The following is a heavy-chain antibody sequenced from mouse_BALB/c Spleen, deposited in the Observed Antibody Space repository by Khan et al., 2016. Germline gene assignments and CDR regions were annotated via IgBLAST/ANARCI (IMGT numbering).Heavy chain of an antibody. CDR1: GYSITSGYS. Sequence: EVQLQESGPDLVKPSQSLSLTCTVTGYSITSGYSWHWIRQFPGNKLEWMGYIHYSGNTNYNPSLKSRISITRDTSKNQFFLHLNSVTTEDTATYYCARIYGNYVFTYWGQGTLVTVSA. CDR3: ARIYGNYVFTY. V-gene: IGHV3-1*02. J-gene: IGHJ3*01. D-gene: IGHD2-1*01. CDR2: IHYSGNT.